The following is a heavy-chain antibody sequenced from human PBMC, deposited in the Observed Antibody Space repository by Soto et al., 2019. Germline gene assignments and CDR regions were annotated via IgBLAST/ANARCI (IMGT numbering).Heavy chain of an antibody. CDR2: IYYSGNT. V-gene: IGHV4-39*02. CDR3: VRDSGVSNSGWWGFDY. J-gene: IGHJ4*02. Sequence: SETLSLTCTVSGGSISNSNYYWGWIRQPPGKGLEWIGSIYYSGNTYHNPSLKSRVTISVDTSKNQFSLKLSSVTAADTAVYYCVRDSGVSNSGWWGFDYWGQGTLVTVSS. D-gene: IGHD6-19*01. CDR1: GGSISNSNYY.